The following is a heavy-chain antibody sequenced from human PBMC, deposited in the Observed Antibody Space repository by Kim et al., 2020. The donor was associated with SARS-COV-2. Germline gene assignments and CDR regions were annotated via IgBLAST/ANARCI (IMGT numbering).Heavy chain of an antibody. J-gene: IGHJ4*02. V-gene: IGHV3-74*01. D-gene: IGHD2-2*01. Sequence: YAGLVKGRFSNSRDNAKNTLFLQMNSLRVEDTAVYYCARGECTSTSCLDYWGQGTLVTVSS. CDR3: ARGECTSTSCLDY.